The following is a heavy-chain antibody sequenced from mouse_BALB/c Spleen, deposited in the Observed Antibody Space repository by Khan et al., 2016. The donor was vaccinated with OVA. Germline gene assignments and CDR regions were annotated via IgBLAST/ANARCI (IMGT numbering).Heavy chain of an antibody. D-gene: IGHD2-14*01. V-gene: IGHV1-4*01. CDR1: GYTFTSYT. J-gene: IGHJ3*01. CDR3: VRDGAYHRNDGWFAY. Sequence: QVQLKESGAELARPGASVKMSCKASGYTFTSYTIHWIKERPGQGLEWIGYINPCNGYTNYNQKFKDKATLTTDKSSTTAYLQLSSLTSDDSAVYNWVRDGAYHRNDGWFAYWGQGTLVTVSA. CDR2: INPCNGYT.